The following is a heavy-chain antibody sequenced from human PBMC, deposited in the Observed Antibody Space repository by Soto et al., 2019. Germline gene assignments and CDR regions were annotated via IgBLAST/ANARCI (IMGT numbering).Heavy chain of an antibody. V-gene: IGHV3-15*01. CDR2: IKSKTDGGTT. D-gene: IGHD6-13*01. CDR3: PSKNRAAAGYHDAFNI. Sequence: GGSLRLSCAASGFTFSNAWMSWVRQAPGKGLEWVGRIKSKTDGGTTDYAAHVKGRFTISRDDSKNTLYLQMNSLKTRDTPVFNFPSKNRAAAGYHDAFNIWGKGTLVTVSS. CDR1: GFTFSNAW. J-gene: IGHJ3*02.